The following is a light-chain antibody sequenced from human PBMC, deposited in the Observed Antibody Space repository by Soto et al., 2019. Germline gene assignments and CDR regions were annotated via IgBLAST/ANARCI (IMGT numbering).Light chain of an antibody. Sequence: QSVLAQPPSASGTPGQRVTISCSGSNSNIGRNDVTWYQQVPGTAPQCLIYSNDQRPSGVPDRIPGSRSGTSASLAISGLQSGDEAEYYCAAWDDTLRARVFGGGTKLTVL. J-gene: IGLJ2*01. V-gene: IGLV1-44*01. CDR3: AAWDDTLRARV. CDR2: SND. CDR1: NSNIGRND.